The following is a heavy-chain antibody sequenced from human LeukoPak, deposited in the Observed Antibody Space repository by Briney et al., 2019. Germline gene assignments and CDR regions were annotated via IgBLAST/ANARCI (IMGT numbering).Heavy chain of an antibody. CDR1: GFSFSNSG. D-gene: IGHD3-10*02. J-gene: IGHJ3*01. Sequence: GGSLRLSCEASGFSFSNSGMHWVRQAPGKGLEWVAVIWYDGSNEYYADAVKGRFTISRDNSKKTVHLQMNSLRVEDTSVYFCAREISMFVNAFDLWGQGTLVTVTS. V-gene: IGHV3-33*01. CDR3: AREISMFVNAFDL. CDR2: IWYDGSNE.